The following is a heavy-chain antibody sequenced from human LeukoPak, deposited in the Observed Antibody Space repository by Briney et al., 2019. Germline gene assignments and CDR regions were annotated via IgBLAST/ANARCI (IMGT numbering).Heavy chain of an antibody. V-gene: IGHV3-74*01. CDR2: ITSDGYTT. CDR3: AREGQTYDY. J-gene: IGHJ4*02. CDR1: GFSFSNHW. Sequence: GGSLRLSCAASGFSFSNHWMHWVRQVPGEGLVWVSRITSDGYTTNYADSVKGRFTISRDNAKNTLYLQMNSLRAEDTAVYYCAREGQTYDYWGQGTLVTVSS.